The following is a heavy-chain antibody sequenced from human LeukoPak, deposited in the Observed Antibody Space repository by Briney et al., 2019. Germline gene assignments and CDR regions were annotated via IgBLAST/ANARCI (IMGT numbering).Heavy chain of an antibody. Sequence: PGGSLRLSCAASGFTFKDYTMNWVRQSPGKGLQWVSYVSFGSSYISYADSLKGRFTISRDDAKSSVYLEMTSLGTDDTAVYYCARASTEYAVTDGFDTWGPGTLVTVSS. CDR2: VSFGSSYI. CDR3: ARASTEYAVTDGFDT. D-gene: IGHD4-17*01. CDR1: GFTFKDYT. J-gene: IGHJ5*02. V-gene: IGHV3-21*06.